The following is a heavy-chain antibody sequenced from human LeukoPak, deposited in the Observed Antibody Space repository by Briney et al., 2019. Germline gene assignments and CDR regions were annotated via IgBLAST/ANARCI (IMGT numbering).Heavy chain of an antibody. CDR2: ISYDGSNK. CDR3: ARDSGDSSVQKEGYYGMDV. Sequence: GGSLRLSCAASGFTFSSYAMHWVRQAPGKGLEWVAVISYDGSNKYYADSVKGRFTISRDNSKNTLYLQMNSLRAEDTAVYYCARDSGDSSVQKEGYYGMDVWGQGTTVTVSS. V-gene: IGHV3-30*04. J-gene: IGHJ6*02. D-gene: IGHD3-22*01. CDR1: GFTFSSYA.